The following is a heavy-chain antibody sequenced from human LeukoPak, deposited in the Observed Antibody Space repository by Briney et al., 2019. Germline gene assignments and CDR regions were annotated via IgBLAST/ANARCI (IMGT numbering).Heavy chain of an antibody. CDR2: IGTAGDT. J-gene: IGHJ4*02. CDR3: ARVMGSGSLDY. Sequence: GGSLRLSCAASGFTFSDYDMHWVRQATGKGLEWVSAIGTAGDTYYTGSVKGRFTISRENAKNSLYLQMNSLRAEDTAVYYCARVMGSGSLDYWGQGTLVTVSS. D-gene: IGHD3-10*01. CDR1: GFTFSDYD. V-gene: IGHV3-13*01.